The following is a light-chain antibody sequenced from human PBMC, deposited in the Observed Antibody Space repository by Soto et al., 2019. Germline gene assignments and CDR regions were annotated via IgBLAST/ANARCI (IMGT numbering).Light chain of an antibody. J-gene: IGKJ1*01. CDR2: KTS. V-gene: IGKV1-5*03. CDR1: QSISSW. Sequence: DIHMTQSPSTLSASVGDRVTITCRASQSISSWLAWYQQKPGKAPKLLIYKTSSLETRVPSRFSGSGSGTEFTLTIISLQPDDFATYYCQHYKDYSWTFGQGTKVEVK. CDR3: QHYKDYSWT.